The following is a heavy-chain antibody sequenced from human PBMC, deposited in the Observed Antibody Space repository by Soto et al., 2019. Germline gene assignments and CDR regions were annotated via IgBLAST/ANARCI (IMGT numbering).Heavy chain of an antibody. Sequence: PGESLKISCKGSGYSFTSYWIGWVRQMPGKGLEWMGIIYPGDSDTRYSPSFQGQVTISADKSISTAYLQWSSLKASDTAMYYCARYKISRDGYNYPFDYWGQGTLVTVSS. CDR3: ARYKISRDGYNYPFDY. V-gene: IGHV5-51*01. J-gene: IGHJ4*02. D-gene: IGHD5-12*01. CDR1: GYSFTSYW. CDR2: IYPGDSDT.